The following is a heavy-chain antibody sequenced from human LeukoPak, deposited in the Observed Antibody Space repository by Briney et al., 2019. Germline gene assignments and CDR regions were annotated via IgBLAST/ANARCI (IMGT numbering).Heavy chain of an antibody. CDR2: IDPSDSYT. D-gene: IGHD1-26*01. J-gene: IGHJ4*02. CDR3: ASNTGSYFLY. Sequence: GGSLRLSCKGSGFSFTSYWISWVRQMPGKGLEWMGRIDPSDSYTNYSPSFQGHVTISVDKSISTAYLQWSSLKASDTAMYYCASNTGSYFLYWGQGTLVTVSS. CDR1: GFSFTSYW. V-gene: IGHV5-10-1*01.